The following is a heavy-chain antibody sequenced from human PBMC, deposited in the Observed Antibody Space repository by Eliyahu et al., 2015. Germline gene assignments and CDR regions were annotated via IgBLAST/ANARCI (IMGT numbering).Heavy chain of an antibody. CDR3: ARGGGIAAAGRPSCWFDP. Sequence: QFQLVQSGAEVKKPGASVXVSCKASGYTFTSYGIIWFRRPPGQGLEWMGWNSAYNGNTNYAQKPQGRVTMTTDTSTSTAYMELRSLRSDDTAVYYCARGGGIAAAGRPSCWFDPWGQGTLVTVSS. CDR2: NSAYNGNT. CDR1: GYTFTSYG. J-gene: IGHJ5*02. D-gene: IGHD6-13*01. V-gene: IGHV1-18*01.